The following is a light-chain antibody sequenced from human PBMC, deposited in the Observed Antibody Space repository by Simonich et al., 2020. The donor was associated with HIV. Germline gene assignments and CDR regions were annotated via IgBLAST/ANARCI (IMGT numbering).Light chain of an antibody. CDR1: QSVLYSSNNKNY. CDR2: WAS. V-gene: IGKV4-1*01. CDR3: QQYYSTPLT. J-gene: IGKJ3*01. Sequence: DIVMTQSPDSLVVSLGERATINCKSSQSVLYSSNNKNYLAWYQQKPGQPPNLLIYWASTRESGVPDRFSGSGSGTDFTLTISSLQAEDVAVYYCQQYYSTPLTFGPGTKVEIK.